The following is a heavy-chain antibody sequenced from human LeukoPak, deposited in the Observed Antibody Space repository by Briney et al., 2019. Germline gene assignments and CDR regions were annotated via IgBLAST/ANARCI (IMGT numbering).Heavy chain of an antibody. CDR1: GDSVSNNNYA. CDR2: TYYRSQWYN. J-gene: IGHJ3*01. V-gene: IGHV6-1*01. CDR3: AGGYAFDV. Sequence: SQTLSLTCAISGDSVSNNNYAWNWIRQSPSRGLEWLGRTYYRSQWYNDYARSVMSRISVDPDTSKNQFSLHLSSVTPDDTAIYYCAGGYAFDVWGQGTMVTASS.